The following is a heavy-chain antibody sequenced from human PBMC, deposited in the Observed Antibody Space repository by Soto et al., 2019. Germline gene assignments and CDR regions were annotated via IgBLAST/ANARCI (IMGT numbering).Heavy chain of an antibody. CDR3: ARVAYGNGWIFDY. Sequence: GGSLRLSCAASGFTFSSYWMCWVRQAPGKGLEWVANIKQDGSEKYYVESVKGRFTMSRDNTKNSLYLQMNSLRPEDTAVYFCARVAYGNGWIFDYWGEGTLVTVSS. CDR1: GFTFSSYW. J-gene: IGHJ4*01. CDR2: IKQDGSEK. D-gene: IGHD6-19*01. V-gene: IGHV3-7*01.